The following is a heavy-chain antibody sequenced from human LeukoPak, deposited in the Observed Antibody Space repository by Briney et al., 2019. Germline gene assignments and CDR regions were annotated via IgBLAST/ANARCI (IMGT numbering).Heavy chain of an antibody. CDR1: GITLSNYG. V-gene: IGHV3-23*01. D-gene: IGHD3-10*01. CDR3: AKRGVVIRVFLVGFHKEAYYFDS. J-gene: IGHJ4*02. Sequence: GGSLRLSCAVSGITLSNYGMSWVRQAPGKGLEWVAGLSGSGGGTNYADSVQGRFTISRDNPKNTLYLQMNSLRAEDTAAYFCAKRGVVIRVFLVGFHKEAYYFDSWGQGALVTVSS. CDR2: LSGSGGGT.